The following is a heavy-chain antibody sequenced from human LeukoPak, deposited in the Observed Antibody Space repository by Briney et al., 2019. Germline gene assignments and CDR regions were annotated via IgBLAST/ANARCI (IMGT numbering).Heavy chain of an antibody. J-gene: IGHJ4*02. CDR2: IYPGDSDT. V-gene: IGHV5-51*01. Sequence: GESLKISCKGSGYSFTSYWIGWVRQMPGKGLEWMGIIYPGDSDTRYSPSFQGQVTISADKSISTAYLQWSSLKASDTAMYYCARAYYYGSGSYYIGGYWGQGTLVTVS. D-gene: IGHD3-10*01. CDR1: GYSFTSYW. CDR3: ARAYYYGSGSYYIGGY.